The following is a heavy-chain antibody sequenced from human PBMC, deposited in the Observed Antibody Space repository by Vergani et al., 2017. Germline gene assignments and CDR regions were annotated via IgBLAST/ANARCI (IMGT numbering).Heavy chain of an antibody. D-gene: IGHD4-11*01. CDR2: VSGSSATP. J-gene: IGHJ4*02. CDR3: AREMSNEGFDY. Sequence: EVQLLESGGGLVQPGGSLRLSCEASGFSFPGYAMSWVRQAPGKGLEWVSSVSGSSATPYYADSVKGRFTISRDNAKNSLFLQMSSLKVEDTGVYYCAREMSNEGFDYWGQGTRVTVS. CDR1: GFSFPGYA. V-gene: IGHV3-23*01.